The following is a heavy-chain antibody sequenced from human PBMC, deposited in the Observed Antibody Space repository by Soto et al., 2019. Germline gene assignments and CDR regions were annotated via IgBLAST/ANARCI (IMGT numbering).Heavy chain of an antibody. J-gene: IGHJ4*02. CDR3: AHIQLRSKVTKSTGVDY. CDR2: IYWDDDK. V-gene: IGHV2-5*02. D-gene: IGHD4-17*01. Sequence: SGPTLVNPPQTLTLTCTFSGFSLSTSGVGVGWIRQPPGKALEWLALIYWDDDKRYSPSLKSRLTITKDTSKNQVVLTMTNMDPVDTATYYCAHIQLRSKVTKSTGVDYWGQGTLVTVSS. CDR1: GFSLSTSGVG.